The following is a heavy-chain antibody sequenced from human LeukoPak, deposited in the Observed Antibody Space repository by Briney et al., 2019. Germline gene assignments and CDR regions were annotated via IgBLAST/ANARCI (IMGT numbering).Heavy chain of an antibody. CDR3: ARDNGDDYFDY. J-gene: IGHJ4*02. V-gene: IGHV4-59*12. D-gene: IGHD4-17*01. CDR1: GGSISSYY. CDR2: IYYSGST. Sequence: SETLSLTCTVSGGSISSYYWSWIRQPPGKGLEWIGYIYYSGSTNYNPSLKSRVTISVDTSKNQFSLKLSSVTAADTAVYYCARDNGDDYFDYWGQGTLVTVSS.